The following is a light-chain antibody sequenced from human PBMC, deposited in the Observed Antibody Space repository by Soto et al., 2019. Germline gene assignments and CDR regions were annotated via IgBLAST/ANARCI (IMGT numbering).Light chain of an antibody. CDR2: DVS. J-gene: IGLJ1*01. CDR3: CSYAGSYTYV. Sequence: QSVLTQPRSVSRSPGQSVTISCTGTSSDVGGYNYVSWYQQHPGKAPKLMIYDVSKRPSGVPDRFSGSKSGNTASLTISGLQAEHEADYYCCSYAGSYTYVFGTGTKVTVL. CDR1: SSDVGGYNY. V-gene: IGLV2-11*01.